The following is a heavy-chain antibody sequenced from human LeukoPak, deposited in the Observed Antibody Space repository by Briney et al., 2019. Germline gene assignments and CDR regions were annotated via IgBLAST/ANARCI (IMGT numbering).Heavy chain of an antibody. J-gene: IGHJ3*01. CDR3: ARQVADGGAQTA. CDR2: IYYSGST. Sequence: SETLSLTCTVSGGSISSSSYYWGWIRQPPGKGLEWIGSIYYSGSTYYNPSLKRRVTISVDTSKNQFSLKLSSVTAADTAVYYCARQVADGGAQTAWGQGTMVTVSS. CDR1: GGSISSSSYY. V-gene: IGHV4-39*01. D-gene: IGHD2-21*01.